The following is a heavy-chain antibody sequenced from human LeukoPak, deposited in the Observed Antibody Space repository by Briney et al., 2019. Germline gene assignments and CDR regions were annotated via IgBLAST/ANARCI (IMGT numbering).Heavy chain of an antibody. J-gene: IGHJ4*02. Sequence: VASVKVSCKVSGYTLTELSMHWVRQAPGKGLEWMGGFDPEDGETIYAQKFQGRVTMTEDTSTDTAYMELSSLRSEDTAVYYCATGIAVAGPFDYWGQGTLVTVSS. D-gene: IGHD6-19*01. CDR2: FDPEDGET. CDR1: GYTLTELS. CDR3: ATGIAVAGPFDY. V-gene: IGHV1-24*01.